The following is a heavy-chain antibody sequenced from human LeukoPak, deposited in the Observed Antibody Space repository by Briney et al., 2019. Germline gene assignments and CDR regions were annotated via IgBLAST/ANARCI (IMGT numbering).Heavy chain of an antibody. D-gene: IGHD1-26*01. Sequence: SVKVSCKASGGTFSSYAISWVRQAPGQGLEWMGGIIPIFGTANYAQKFQGRVTITADESTSTAYMELSSLRSEDTAVYYCATLGGANTLWNWFDPWGQGTLVTVSS. J-gene: IGHJ5*02. CDR2: IIPIFGTA. CDR1: GGTFSSYA. V-gene: IGHV1-69*13. CDR3: ATLGGANTLWNWFDP.